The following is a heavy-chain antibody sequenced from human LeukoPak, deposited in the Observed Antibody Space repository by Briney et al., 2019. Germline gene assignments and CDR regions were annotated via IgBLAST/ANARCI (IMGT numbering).Heavy chain of an antibody. V-gene: IGHV3-30*03. CDR2: ISYDGSNE. D-gene: IGHD6-19*01. J-gene: IGHJ4*02. Sequence: GGSLRLSCTASGFTFTTYWMSWVRHPPGKGLERVAIISYDGSNEYYADSVKGRFTISRDNSNNTLYLQMNSLRAEDTAVYYCARILSSGWGELGYWGQGTLVTVSS. CDR3: ARILSSGWGELGY. CDR1: GFTFTTYW.